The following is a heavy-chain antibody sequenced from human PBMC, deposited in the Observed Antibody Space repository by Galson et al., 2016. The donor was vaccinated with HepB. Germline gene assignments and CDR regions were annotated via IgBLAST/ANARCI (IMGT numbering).Heavy chain of an antibody. J-gene: IGHJ3*02. CDR1: GGSISSGAYS. CDR3: ARSRGLRTNDAFDI. Sequence: TLSLTCTVSGGSISSGAYSWSWIRQHPGKGLERIGYIYYSGTTYYNPSLKSRITISVDTSNNQFSLKLSSVTAADTAVYYCARSRGLRTNDAFDIWGQGTMVTVSS. CDR2: IYYSGTT. D-gene: IGHD4-17*01. V-gene: IGHV4-31*03.